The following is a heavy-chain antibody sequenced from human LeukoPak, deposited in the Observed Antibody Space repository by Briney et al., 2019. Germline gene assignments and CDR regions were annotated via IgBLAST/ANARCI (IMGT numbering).Heavy chain of an antibody. J-gene: IGHJ4*02. CDR2: ISSNGGST. V-gene: IGHV3-64*01. CDR3: ARDANWGSPLYYFDY. D-gene: IGHD7-27*01. Sequence: GGSLRLSCAASGFIFSSYAMHWVRQAPGKGLEYVSAISSNGGSTYYANSVKGRFTISRDNSKNTLYLQMGSLRAEDMAVYYCARDANWGSPLYYFDYWGQGTLVTVSS. CDR1: GFIFSSYA.